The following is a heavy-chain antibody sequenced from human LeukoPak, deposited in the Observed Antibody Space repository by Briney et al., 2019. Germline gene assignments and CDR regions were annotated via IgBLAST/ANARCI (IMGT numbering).Heavy chain of an antibody. Sequence: GGSLRLSCAASGFTFDDYGMSWVRQAPGKGLEWVSGINWNGGSTVYADSVKGRFTISRDNAKNSLYLQMNSLRAEDTALYYCARVGYDYVWEAPPVYNYFDCWGQGTLVTVSS. CDR2: INWNGGST. CDR3: ARVGYDYVWEAPPVYNYFDC. D-gene: IGHD3-16*01. J-gene: IGHJ4*02. V-gene: IGHV3-20*04. CDR1: GFTFDDYG.